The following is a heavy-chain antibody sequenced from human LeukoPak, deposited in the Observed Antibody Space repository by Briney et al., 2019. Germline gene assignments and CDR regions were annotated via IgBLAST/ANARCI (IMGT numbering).Heavy chain of an antibody. D-gene: IGHD4-23*01. CDR2: INTNTGNP. J-gene: IGHJ5*02. CDR3: ARDSLDYGGNSGWFDP. V-gene: IGHV7-4-1*02. Sequence: GASVKVSCKASGYTFTSYAMNWVRQAPGQGQEWMGWINTNTGNPTYAQGFTGRFVFSLDTSVSAAYLQISSLKAEDTAVYYCARDSLDYGGNSGWFDPWGQGTLVTVSS. CDR1: GYTFTSYA.